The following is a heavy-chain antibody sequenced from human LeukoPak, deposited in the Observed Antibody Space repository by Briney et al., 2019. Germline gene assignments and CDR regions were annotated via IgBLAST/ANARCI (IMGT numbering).Heavy chain of an antibody. CDR1: GYTFTGYY. J-gene: IGHJ4*02. Sequence: GASVKVSCKASGYTFTGYYMHLVRQAPGQGLEWMGWINPNSGGTNYAQKFQGRVTMTRDTSISTDYVELSRLRSDEAAVYYCARGLGRDYWGQGTLVTVSS. CDR2: INPNSGGT. CDR3: ARGLGRDY. V-gene: IGHV1-2*02.